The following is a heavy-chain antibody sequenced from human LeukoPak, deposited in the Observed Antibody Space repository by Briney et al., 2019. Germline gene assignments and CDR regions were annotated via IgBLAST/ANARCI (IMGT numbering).Heavy chain of an antibody. J-gene: IGHJ3*02. CDR2: ISYSGGTT. Sequence: GGSLRLSCAASGFTFSSYALSWVRQAPGKGLEWVSSISYSGGTTHYADSVEGRFTISRDNTRNTLYLQMNSLRAEDTAIYYCARMRGQGGQDIWGQGTMVTVSS. CDR1: GFTFSSYA. D-gene: IGHD3-16*01. CDR3: ARMRGQGGQDI. V-gene: IGHV3-23*01.